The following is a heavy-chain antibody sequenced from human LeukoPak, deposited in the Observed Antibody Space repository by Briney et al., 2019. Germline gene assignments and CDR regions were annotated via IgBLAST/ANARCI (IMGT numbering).Heavy chain of an antibody. CDR2: TYYRSKWYT. V-gene: IGHV6-1*01. Sequence: SQTLSLTCAISGDXVSSNSAAWSWIRQSPSRGPQWLGRTYYRSKWYTDYAVSVKSRLTINPDTTKNQFSLQLNSVTPEDTAVYYCARTTVTAAGFDYWGQGTQVTVSS. D-gene: IGHD4-17*01. CDR3: ARTTVTAAGFDY. J-gene: IGHJ4*02. CDR1: GDXVSSNSAA.